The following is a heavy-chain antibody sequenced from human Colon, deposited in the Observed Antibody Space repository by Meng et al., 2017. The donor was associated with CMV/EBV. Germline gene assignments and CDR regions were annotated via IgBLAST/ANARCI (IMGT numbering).Heavy chain of an antibody. CDR3: ARDDLLDIVVVPAAI. J-gene: IGHJ3*02. D-gene: IGHD2-2*01. Sequence: GSLRLSCTVPGGSISSSSYYWGWIRQPPGKGLEWIGSIYYSGSTYYNPSLKSRVTISVDTSKNQFSLKLSSVTAADTAVYYCARDDLLDIVVVPAAIWGQGTMVTVSS. CDR1: GGSISSSSYY. V-gene: IGHV4-39*07. CDR2: IYYSGST.